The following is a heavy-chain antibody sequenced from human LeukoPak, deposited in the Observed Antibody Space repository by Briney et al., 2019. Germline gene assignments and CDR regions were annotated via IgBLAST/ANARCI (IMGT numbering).Heavy chain of an antibody. V-gene: IGHV3-7*03. CDR2: IKHDGSDK. D-gene: IGHD2-2*01. Sequence: GGSLRLSCSASGFTFSNYWMTWVRQSPGKGLEWVAIIKHDGSDKYCVDSVKGRFTISRDNAKNSLYLQMSSLRAEDTAVYYCAKAPTYQLPDPWGQGTLVTVSS. CDR3: AKAPTYQLPDP. CDR1: GFTFSNYW. J-gene: IGHJ5*02.